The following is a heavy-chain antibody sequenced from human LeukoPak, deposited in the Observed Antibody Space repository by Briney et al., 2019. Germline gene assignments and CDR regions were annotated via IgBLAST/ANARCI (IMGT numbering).Heavy chain of an antibody. D-gene: IGHD6-19*01. Sequence: SETLSLTCAVYGGSFSGYYWNWIRQPPGKGLEWIGEINHSGNTNYNPSPKSRVTISVDTSKTQFSLQLSAVPAADTAVYYCARRVLPGWVFVSWGQGTLVTVSS. CDR3: ARRVLPGWVFVS. CDR1: GGSFSGYY. V-gene: IGHV4-34*01. CDR2: INHSGNT. J-gene: IGHJ4*02.